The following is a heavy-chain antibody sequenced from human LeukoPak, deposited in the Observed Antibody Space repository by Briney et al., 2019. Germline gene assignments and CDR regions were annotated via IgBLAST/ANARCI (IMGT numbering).Heavy chain of an antibody. V-gene: IGHV3-74*01. D-gene: IGHD4-23*01. CDR2: NPDGSRT. CDR1: GFTFSTYL. Sequence: GGSLRLSCAASGFTFSTYLVHWVRQAPGKGLVWVSRNPDGSRTDYADSVKGRFTISRGNAKNTLYLQMNSLRAEDTAVYFCARDLRGNRDYWGQGTLATVSS. CDR3: ARDLRGNRDY. J-gene: IGHJ4*02.